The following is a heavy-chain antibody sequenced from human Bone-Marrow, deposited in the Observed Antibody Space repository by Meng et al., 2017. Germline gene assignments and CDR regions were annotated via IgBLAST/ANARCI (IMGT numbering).Heavy chain of an antibody. V-gene: IGHV3-33*01. CDR3: ARDSGGGSYYFDY. Sequence: VRVVDAGGGVVQAGRSLRFSCAASGFTFSSYGMHWVRQAPGKGLEWVAVIWYDGSNKYYADSVKGRFTISRDNSKNTLYLQMNSLRAEDTAVYYCARDSGGGSYYFDYWGQGTLVTVSS. CDR2: IWYDGSNK. CDR1: GFTFSSYG. J-gene: IGHJ4*02. D-gene: IGHD1-26*01.